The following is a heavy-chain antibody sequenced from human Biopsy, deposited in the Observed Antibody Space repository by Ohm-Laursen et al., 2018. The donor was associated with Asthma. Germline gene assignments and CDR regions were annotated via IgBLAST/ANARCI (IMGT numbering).Heavy chain of an antibody. V-gene: IGHV3-23*01. D-gene: IGHD1-26*01. Sequence: SLRLSCTASGFTFSSYAISWVRQAPGKGLEWVSSISSSGASTYYADSVKGRFTISRDNSKNTLYLQMSSLRADDTAVYYCAKGGTYTTDRYDYWGQGSLVTVSS. CDR2: ISSSGAST. CDR3: AKGGTYTTDRYDY. J-gene: IGHJ4*02. CDR1: GFTFSSYA.